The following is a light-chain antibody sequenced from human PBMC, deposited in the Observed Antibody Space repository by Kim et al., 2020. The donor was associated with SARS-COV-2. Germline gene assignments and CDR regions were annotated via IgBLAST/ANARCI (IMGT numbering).Light chain of an antibody. CDR2: GAS. CDR3: QQSYTSPQLT. V-gene: IGKV1-39*01. CDR1: QTVTKY. J-gene: IGKJ4*01. Sequence: DIRLTQSPSSLSASVGDTVTMTCRASQTVTKYLNWYQHKPGQAPKLLIYGASSLEGGVPSRFSGRGSGTDFTLTISGLQPEDFATYYCQQSYTSPQLTFGGGTKVDIK.